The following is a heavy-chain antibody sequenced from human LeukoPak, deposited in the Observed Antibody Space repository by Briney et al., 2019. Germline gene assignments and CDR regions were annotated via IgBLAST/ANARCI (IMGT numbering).Heavy chain of an antibody. D-gene: IGHD3-3*01. CDR3: ARARYETRIWPKSRYDYYHYMDV. Sequence: VASVTVSCKASGYTFTSYTIHWVRQAPGQRLEWMGWINAGNGNTKYSQEFQDRVTITRDTSASTAYMELSSLRSEDMAVYYCARARYETRIWPKSRYDYYHYMDVWGKGTTVTVSS. CDR1: GYTFTSYT. CDR2: INAGNGNT. J-gene: IGHJ6*03. V-gene: IGHV1-3*03.